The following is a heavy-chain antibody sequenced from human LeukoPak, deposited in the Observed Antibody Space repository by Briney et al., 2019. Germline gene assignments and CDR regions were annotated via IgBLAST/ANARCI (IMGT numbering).Heavy chain of an antibody. J-gene: IGHJ6*03. Sequence: GGSLRLSCAASGFTFSSYSMNWVRQAPGKGLEWVSSISRSSSYIYYGDSVKGRFTISRDNAKNSLYLQMNSLRAEDTAVYYCAVAGTHYYYYMDVWGKGTTVTVSS. D-gene: IGHD6-19*01. V-gene: IGHV3-21*01. CDR1: GFTFSSYS. CDR2: ISRSSSYI. CDR3: AVAGTHYYYYMDV.